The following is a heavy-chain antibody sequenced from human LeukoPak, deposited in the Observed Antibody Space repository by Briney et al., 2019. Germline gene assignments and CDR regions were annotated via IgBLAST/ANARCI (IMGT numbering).Heavy chain of an antibody. J-gene: IGHJ5*02. CDR3: ARGADGVSSNSRGWFDP. CDR2: SSTSSSYI. CDR1: GFTFSSYS. V-gene: IGHV3-21*01. D-gene: IGHD2-15*01. Sequence: PGGSLRLSCTASGFTFSSYSMNWVRQAPGKGLEWVSSSSTSSSYIYYADSAKGRFTISRDNARNSLYLQMNTLRAEDTAVYSCARGADGVSSNSRGWFDPWGQGTLVIVSS.